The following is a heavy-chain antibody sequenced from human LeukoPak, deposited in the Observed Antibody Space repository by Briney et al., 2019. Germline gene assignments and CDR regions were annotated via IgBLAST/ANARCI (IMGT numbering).Heavy chain of an antibody. J-gene: IGHJ4*02. CDR3: TTEID. V-gene: IGHV3-15*01. CDR1: AFTFNTFD. Sequence: GGSQRLSCSVSAFTFNTFDNFAMNWVRQAPGKGLEWVGRIKSKPDGGTTDYGAPVKGRFTISRDDSKNTLYLQMSSLKTDDTAVYYCTTEIDWGQGTLVTVSS. D-gene: IGHD2/OR15-2a*01. CDR2: IKSKPDGGTT.